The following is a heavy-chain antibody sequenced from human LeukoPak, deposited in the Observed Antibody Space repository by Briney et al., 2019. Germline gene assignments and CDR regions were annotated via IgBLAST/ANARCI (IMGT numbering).Heavy chain of an antibody. Sequence: SETLSLTCTVSGGSISSGGYYWSWIRPHPGKGLEWIGYIYYSGSTYYNPSLKSRVTISVDTSKNQFSLKLSSVTAADTAVYYCASEPADYYDSSGRNCWGQGTLVTVSS. V-gene: IGHV4-30-4*08. CDR3: ASEPADYYDSSGRNC. CDR2: IYYSGST. CDR1: GGSISSGGYY. J-gene: IGHJ4*02. D-gene: IGHD3-22*01.